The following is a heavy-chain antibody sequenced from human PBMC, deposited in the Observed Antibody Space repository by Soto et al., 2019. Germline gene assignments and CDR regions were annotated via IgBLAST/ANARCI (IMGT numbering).Heavy chain of an antibody. CDR1: GFTFRTYA. CDR2: ITSSGCDT. Sequence: EVHLLESGGGLVQPEGSLRLSCAASGFTFRTYAMIWVRQPPGKGLEWVSTITSSGCDTYYADSVKGRFNVSRDNSTNTVYLQMNSLRSEDTAVYYCARRLDTVTTIFDSLLYWGQGTLVTFSS. V-gene: IGHV3-23*01. J-gene: IGHJ4*02. D-gene: IGHD5-12*01. CDR3: ARRLDTVTTIFDSLLY.